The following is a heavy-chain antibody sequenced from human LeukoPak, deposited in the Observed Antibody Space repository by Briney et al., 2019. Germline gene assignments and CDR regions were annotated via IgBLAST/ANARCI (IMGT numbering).Heavy chain of an antibody. Sequence: SETLSLTCTVSGGSISSYYWSWIRQPAGKGLEWIGRIYTSGSTNYNPSLKSRVTMSVDTSKNQFSLKLSSVTAADTAVYYCARGMADTYYDFWSGPGGWFDPWGQGTLVTVSS. J-gene: IGHJ5*02. CDR1: GGSISSYY. V-gene: IGHV4-4*07. CDR3: ARGMADTYYDFWSGPGGWFDP. D-gene: IGHD3-3*01. CDR2: IYTSGST.